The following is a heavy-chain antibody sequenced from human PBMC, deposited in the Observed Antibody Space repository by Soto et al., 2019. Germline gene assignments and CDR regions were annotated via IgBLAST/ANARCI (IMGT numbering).Heavy chain of an antibody. D-gene: IGHD6-13*01. J-gene: IGHJ4*02. CDR3: ARSPGTSLGDSSTWPFDY. V-gene: IGHV3-23*01. Sequence: DVQLLESGGGLVQPGGSLRLSCAASGFTFRSYAMSWVRQAPGKGLEWVSVISGSGGSTYYADSVKGRFIISRDNSRNTLYLQMNSLRAGDTAVYYCARSPGTSLGDSSTWPFDYWGQGTLVTVSS. CDR1: GFTFRSYA. CDR2: ISGSGGST.